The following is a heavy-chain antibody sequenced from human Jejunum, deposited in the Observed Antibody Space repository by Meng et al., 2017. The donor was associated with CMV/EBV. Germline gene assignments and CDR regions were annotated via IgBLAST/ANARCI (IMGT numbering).Heavy chain of an antibody. J-gene: IGHJ4*02. CDR1: GFTVSSNY. D-gene: IGHD6-6*01. CDR2: IYAGGRA. CDR3: ARGTIAAELFDY. Sequence: CAVSGFTVSSNYMSWVRKAPGTGLGWVSVIYAGGRAYYADSVKDRFTIYRENSKNTLYLQMNSRRAEETAVYYCARGTIAAELFDYWGQGTLVTVSS. V-gene: IGHV3-53*01.